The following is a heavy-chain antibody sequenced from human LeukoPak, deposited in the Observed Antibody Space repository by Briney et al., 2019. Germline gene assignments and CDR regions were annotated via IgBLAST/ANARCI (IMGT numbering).Heavy chain of an antibody. Sequence: GASVKVSCKASGYSFTSNYIHWVRQAPGQGLEWMGMIYPRDGSTSYAQKFQGRVTVTRDTSTSTVHMELSGLRSEDTAVYYCASLGIAAAGIDYWGQGTLVTVSS. CDR1: GYSFTSNY. D-gene: IGHD6-13*01. CDR3: ASLGIAAAGIDY. J-gene: IGHJ4*02. CDR2: IYPRDGST. V-gene: IGHV1-46*01.